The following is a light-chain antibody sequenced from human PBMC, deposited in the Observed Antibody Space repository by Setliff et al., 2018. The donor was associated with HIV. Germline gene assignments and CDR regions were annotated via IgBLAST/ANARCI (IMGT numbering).Light chain of an antibody. CDR1: SSDVGGYSH. Sequence: QSALTQPASVSGSPGQSITISCTGTSSDVGGYSHVSWYQQHPGKAPKLIIYEVRHRPSGVSNRFSGSKSGNTASLTISGLQAEDEADYYCSSYAITNTLPFGTGTKGTVL. V-gene: IGLV2-14*01. CDR3: SSYAITNTLP. CDR2: EVR. J-gene: IGLJ1*01.